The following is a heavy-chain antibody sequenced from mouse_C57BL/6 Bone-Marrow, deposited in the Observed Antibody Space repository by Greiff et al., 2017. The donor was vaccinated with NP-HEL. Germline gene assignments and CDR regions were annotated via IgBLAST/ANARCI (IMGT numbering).Heavy chain of an antibody. CDR2: ISSGGSYT. CDR3: ARHRWLLPWYFDV. V-gene: IGHV5-6*01. J-gene: IGHJ1*03. Sequence: EVQGVESGGDLVKPGGSLKLSCAASGFTFSSYGMSWVRQTPDKRLEWVATISSGGSYTYYPDSVKGRFTISRDNAKNTLYLQMSSLKSEDTAMYYCARHRWLLPWYFDVWGTGTTVTVSS. CDR1: GFTFSSYG. D-gene: IGHD2-3*01.